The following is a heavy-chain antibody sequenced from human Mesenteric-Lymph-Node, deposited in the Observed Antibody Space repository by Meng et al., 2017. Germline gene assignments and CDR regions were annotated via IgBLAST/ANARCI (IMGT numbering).Heavy chain of an antibody. Sequence: QGQFKESGPALVKPSGTLSLTCAVSGGSISSDNWWTWVRQSPGKGLEWIGEIWHSGSNYNSSLQSRVTISIDRSKNQFSLNLRSVTAADTAVYYCATSGCGGTTCYPVLRWGRGIMVTVSS. V-gene: IGHV4-4*02. CDR1: GGSISSDNW. J-gene: IGHJ4*02. CDR2: IWHSGS. D-gene: IGHD2-2*01. CDR3: ATSGCGGTTCYPVLR.